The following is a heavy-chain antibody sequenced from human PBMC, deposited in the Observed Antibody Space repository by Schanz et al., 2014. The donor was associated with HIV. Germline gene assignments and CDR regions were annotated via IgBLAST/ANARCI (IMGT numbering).Heavy chain of an antibody. CDR3: ARGEVATIEDKRGDYYYYYTMDV. D-gene: IGHD5-12*01. V-gene: IGHV1-69*01. Sequence: QVHLLQSGAEVKKPGASVMVSCKTSGGTLISTYGFSWARQAPGQGLEWMGGIIPIFGTANYAQKVQDRVTITADEPTSTAYMVLRGLRSEDTAVYYCARGEVATIEDKRGDYYYYYTMDVWGQGTTVTVSS. J-gene: IGHJ6*02. CDR1: GGTLISTYG. CDR2: IIPIFGTA.